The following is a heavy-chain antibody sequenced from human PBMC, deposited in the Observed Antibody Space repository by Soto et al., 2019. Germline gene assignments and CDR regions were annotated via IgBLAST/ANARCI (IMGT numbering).Heavy chain of an antibody. V-gene: IGHV4-31*03. CDR1: GGSISSGGYY. J-gene: IGHJ4*02. D-gene: IGHD3-10*01. CDR2: IYYSGST. Sequence: PSETLSLTCTVSGGSISSGGYYWSWIRQHPGKGLEWIGYIYYSGSTYYNPSLKSRVTISVDTSKNQFSLKLSSVTAADTAVYYCARLHRDPYKPVDYWGQGTLVTAPQ. CDR3: ARLHRDPYKPVDY.